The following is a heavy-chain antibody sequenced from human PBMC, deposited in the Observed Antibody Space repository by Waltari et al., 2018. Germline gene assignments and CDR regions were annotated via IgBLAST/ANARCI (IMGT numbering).Heavy chain of an antibody. V-gene: IGHV4-4*02. J-gene: IGHJ6*02. CDR2: IFHSGSN. CDR1: GVSISSEKR. D-gene: IGHD2-21*01. CDR3: ARIPFHYYALDV. Sequence: QVQLQEEGTGMGKTSGTRSLTCAVSGVSISSEKRGSWGRAPPGEGLVWIGEIFHSGSNNYNPALKSRVTISVDKSKNQWSLKLSSVTAADTAAYYCARIPFHYYALDVWGQGTTVTVSS.